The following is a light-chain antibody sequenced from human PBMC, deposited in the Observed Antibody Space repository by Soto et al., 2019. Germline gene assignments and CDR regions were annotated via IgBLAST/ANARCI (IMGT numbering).Light chain of an antibody. CDR2: NNN. V-gene: IGLV1-40*01. CDR3: QSYDSSLGGVV. Sequence: QSVLTQPPSVSGAPGERVAISCTGSSSNVGAGYDVHWYQQLPGTAPKLLIYNNNNRPSGVPDRFSGSRSGTSASLAIIGLQADDEADYHCQSYDSSLGGVVFGGGTQLTVL. CDR1: SSNVGAGYD. J-gene: IGLJ3*02.